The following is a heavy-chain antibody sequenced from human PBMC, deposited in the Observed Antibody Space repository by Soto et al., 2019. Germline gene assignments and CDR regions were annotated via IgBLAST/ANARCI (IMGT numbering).Heavy chain of an antibody. J-gene: IGHJ6*02. CDR3: ASGVRNYSGMDV. V-gene: IGHV1-2*02. CDR2: INPNSGGT. Sequence: VASVKVSCKASGYTFTDYYMHWVRQAPGQGLEWMGWINPNSGGTNYAQKFQGRVTMTRDTSINTAYMELSRLRSDDTAIYYCASGVRNYSGMDVWGQGTTVTVSS. D-gene: IGHD2-8*01. CDR1: GYTFTDYY.